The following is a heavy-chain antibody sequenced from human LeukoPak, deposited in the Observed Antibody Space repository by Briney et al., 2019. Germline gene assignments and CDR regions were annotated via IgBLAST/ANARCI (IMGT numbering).Heavy chain of an antibody. CDR1: GFTFNSHA. CDR3: AHGAMYQLDY. J-gene: IGHJ4*02. CDR2: ISGSGGRT. D-gene: IGHD2-2*01. Sequence: GGSLRLSCAASGFTFNSHAMAWVRQAPGKGLERVSAISGSGGRTYDADSVKGRFTISRDNSKSTLSLQMNSLRAEDTAVYYCAHGAMYQLDYWGQGTLVTVSS. V-gene: IGHV3-23*01.